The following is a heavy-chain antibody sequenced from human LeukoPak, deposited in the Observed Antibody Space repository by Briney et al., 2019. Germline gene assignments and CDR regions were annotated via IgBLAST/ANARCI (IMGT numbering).Heavy chain of an antibody. CDR2: INPSGGST. CDR3: AKRGDYGGNSGAFDI. Sequence: GASVKVSCKASGYTFTSYYMHWVRQAPGQGLEWMGIINPSGGSTSYAQKFQGRVTMTRDTSTSTVYMELSSLRAEDTAVYYCAKRGDYGGNSGAFDIWGQGTMVTVSS. V-gene: IGHV1-46*01. D-gene: IGHD4-23*01. CDR1: GYTFTSYY. J-gene: IGHJ3*02.